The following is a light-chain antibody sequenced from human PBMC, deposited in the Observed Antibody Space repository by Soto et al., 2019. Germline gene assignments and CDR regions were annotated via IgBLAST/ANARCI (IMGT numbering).Light chain of an antibody. CDR2: RAS. V-gene: IGKV3-15*01. CDR3: QQYNTWPPRYT. J-gene: IGKJ2*01. Sequence: EIVMTQSPATLSVSPGGRATLSCRASQSVSSYLAWYQQRPGQPPRLLIYRASTRATGIPARFSGRGSGTEFSLTISSLQSEDFAVYYCQQYNTWPPRYTFGQGTKLEI. CDR1: QSVSSY.